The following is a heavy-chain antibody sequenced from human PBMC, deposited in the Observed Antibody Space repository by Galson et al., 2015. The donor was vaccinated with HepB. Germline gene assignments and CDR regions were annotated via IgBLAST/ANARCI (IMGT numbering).Heavy chain of an antibody. CDR2: ISWNSGSI. D-gene: IGHD3-3*01. J-gene: IGHJ4*02. CDR3: AKDISGVWLNHFDY. Sequence: SLRLSCAASGFTFDDYAMHWVRQAPGKGLEWVSGISWNSGSIGYADSVKGRFTISRDNAKNSLYLQMNSLRAEDTALYYCAKDISGVWLNHFDYWGQGTLVTVSS. CDR1: GFTFDDYA. V-gene: IGHV3-9*01.